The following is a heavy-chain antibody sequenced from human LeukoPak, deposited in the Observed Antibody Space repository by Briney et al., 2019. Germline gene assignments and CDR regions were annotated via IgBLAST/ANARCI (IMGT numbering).Heavy chain of an antibody. CDR3: AKRSVSGTYFFDY. J-gene: IGHJ4*02. CDR1: GFSVGDNY. CDR2: ISISGGST. D-gene: IGHD1-26*01. V-gene: IGHV3-23*01. Sequence: GGSLRLSCAASGFSVGDNYMSWVRQAPGKGLEWVSVISISGGSTYYADSVKGRFTISRDNSKSTVYLQMNSLRAEDTAVYYCAKRSVSGTYFFDYWGQGTLVTVSS.